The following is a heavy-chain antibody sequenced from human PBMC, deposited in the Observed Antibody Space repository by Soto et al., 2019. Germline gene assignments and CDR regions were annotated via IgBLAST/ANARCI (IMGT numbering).Heavy chain of an antibody. J-gene: IGHJ4*02. CDR2: ISGSGGST. CDR3: AKVHTYYYGSGNYYPDY. V-gene: IGHV3-23*01. CDR1: GFTFSSYA. D-gene: IGHD3-10*01. Sequence: GTLRLSCAASGFTFSSYAMSWVRQAPGKGLEWVSAISGSGGSTYYADSVKGRFTISRNNSKNTLYLQMNSLRAEDTAVYYCAKVHTYYYGSGNYYPDYWGQGTLVTVSS.